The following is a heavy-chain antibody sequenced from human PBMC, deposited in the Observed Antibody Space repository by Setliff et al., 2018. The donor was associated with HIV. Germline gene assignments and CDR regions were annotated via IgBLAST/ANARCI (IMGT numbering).Heavy chain of an antibody. CDR2: INPNNGGT. V-gene: IGHV1-2*02. D-gene: IGHD3-22*01. Sequence: ASVKVSCKASGYTFTGYYMHWVRQAPGQGLEWMGWINPNNGGTNYAQKFQGRVTMTRDTSISAAYMELSRLRSEHTAVYYCARADYDSSGYYAAGSAFDIWGQGTMVTVSS. J-gene: IGHJ3*02. CDR1: GYTFTGYY. CDR3: ARADYDSSGYYAAGSAFDI.